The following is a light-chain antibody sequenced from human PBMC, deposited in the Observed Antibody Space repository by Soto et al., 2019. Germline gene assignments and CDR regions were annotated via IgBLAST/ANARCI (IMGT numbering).Light chain of an antibody. CDR1: SSDVGGYNY. CDR2: EVS. J-gene: IGLJ1*01. CDR3: SSYTTSSNYV. Sequence: QSALTQSASVSGSPGQSITISCTGTSSDVGGYNYVSWYQQYPGKAPKLMIYEVSNRPSGVSNRFSGSKSGNTASLTISGLQAEDEGNYYCSSYTTSSNYVFGTGTKVTVL. V-gene: IGLV2-14*01.